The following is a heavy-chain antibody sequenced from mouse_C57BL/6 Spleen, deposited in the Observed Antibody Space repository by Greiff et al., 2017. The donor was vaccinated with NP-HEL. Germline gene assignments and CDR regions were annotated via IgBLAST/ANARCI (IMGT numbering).Heavy chain of an antibody. CDR2: IRLKSDNYAT. J-gene: IGHJ2*01. V-gene: IGHV6-3*01. Sequence: EVQVVESGGGLVQPGGSMKLSCVASGFTFSNYWMNWVRQSPEKGLEWVAQIRLKSDNYATHYAESVKGRFTISRDDSKSSVYLQMHNLRAEDTGIYYCTVVAPYYFDYWGQGTTLTVSS. D-gene: IGHD1-1*01. CDR3: TVVAPYYFDY. CDR1: GFTFSNYW.